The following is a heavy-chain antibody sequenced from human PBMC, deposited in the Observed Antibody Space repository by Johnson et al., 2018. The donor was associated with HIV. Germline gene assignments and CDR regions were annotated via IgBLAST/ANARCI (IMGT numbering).Heavy chain of an antibody. CDR2: ISWNSGSI. J-gene: IGHJ3*02. D-gene: IGHD3-3*01. CDR3: ARDKVLGYTFGSPRDGFDI. CDR1: GFTFDDYA. V-gene: IGHV3-9*01. Sequence: VQLVESGGGLVQPGRSLRLSCAASGFTFDDYAMHWVRQAPGKGLEWVSGISWNSGSIGYADSVKGRFTISRDNAKNSLYLQMNSLRAEDTAVYYRARDKVLGYTFGSPRDGFDIWGQGTMVTVSS.